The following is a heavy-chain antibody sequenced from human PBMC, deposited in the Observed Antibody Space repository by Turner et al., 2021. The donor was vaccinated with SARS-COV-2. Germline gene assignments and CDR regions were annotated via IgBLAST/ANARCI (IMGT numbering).Heavy chain of an antibody. D-gene: IGHD4-17*01. Sequence: EVQLVESGGGLVPPGGSLRLSCAASGFSFSTDSMNWVRQAPGKGLEWVSYISSSSSTIFYADSVKGRFTISRDNAKNSLYLQMNSLRAEDTAVYYCARDRDYGDYGVYYYGLDVWGQGTTVTVSS. CDR3: ARDRDYGDYGVYYYGLDV. CDR2: ISSSSSTI. CDR1: GFSFSTDS. J-gene: IGHJ6*02. V-gene: IGHV3-48*01.